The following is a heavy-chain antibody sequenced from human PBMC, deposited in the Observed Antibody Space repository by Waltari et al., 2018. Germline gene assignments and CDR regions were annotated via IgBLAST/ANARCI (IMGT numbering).Heavy chain of an antibody. J-gene: IGHJ3*02. D-gene: IGHD5-18*01. Sequence: QLQLQESGPGLVKPSETLSLTCTVSGGYISSSSYYWGWIRQPPGKGLEWIGSIYYSGSTYYNPSLKSRVTISVDTSKNQFSLKLSSVTAADTAVYYCASRGYSYGYGFDIWGQGTMVTVSS. CDR3: ASRGYSYGYGFDI. CDR2: IYYSGST. CDR1: GGYISSSSYY. V-gene: IGHV4-39*07.